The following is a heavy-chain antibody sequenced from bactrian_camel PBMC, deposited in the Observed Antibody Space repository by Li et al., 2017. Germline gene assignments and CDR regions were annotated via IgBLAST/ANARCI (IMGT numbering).Heavy chain of an antibody. D-gene: IGHD2*01. Sequence: HVQLVESGGGSVQAGGSLRLSCVASGYTASSYCMGWYRQAPGKEREEVASIETDGSITYADSVKGRFTISKDSFKRTLYLRMSSLRPEDTAVYYCATDGNGGSSYGCNLNNWGQGTQVTVS. CDR3: ATDGNGGSSYGCNLNN. V-gene: IGHV3S55*01. CDR2: IETDGSI. CDR1: GYTASSYC. J-gene: IGHJ4*01.